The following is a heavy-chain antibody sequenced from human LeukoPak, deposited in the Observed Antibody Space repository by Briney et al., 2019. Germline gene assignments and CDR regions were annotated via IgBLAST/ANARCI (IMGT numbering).Heavy chain of an antibody. Sequence: TSENLSLTCAVYGGSFSGYYWSWIRQPPGQGLEWIGEINHSGSTNYNPSLKSRVTISVDTSKNQFSLKLSSVTAADTAVYYCARLGIYYDSSGYYNYFDYWGQGTLVTVSS. J-gene: IGHJ4*02. V-gene: IGHV4-34*01. CDR2: INHSGST. D-gene: IGHD3-22*01. CDR3: ARLGIYYDSSGYYNYFDY. CDR1: GGSFSGYY.